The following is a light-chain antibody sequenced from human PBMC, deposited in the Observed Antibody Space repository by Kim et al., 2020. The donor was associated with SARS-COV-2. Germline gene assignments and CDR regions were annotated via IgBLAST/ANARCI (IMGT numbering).Light chain of an antibody. Sequence: EIVLTQSPGTLSLSPGERATLSCRVSQSVNSNLAWHQQKPGQAPRLLIFGASNRANGIPDTFSGRGSGTDFSLTISRLEPEDFAVYFCQHYATSLWTFGQGTKLDIK. CDR1: QSVNSN. CDR2: GAS. V-gene: IGKV3-20*01. J-gene: IGKJ1*01. CDR3: QHYATSLWT.